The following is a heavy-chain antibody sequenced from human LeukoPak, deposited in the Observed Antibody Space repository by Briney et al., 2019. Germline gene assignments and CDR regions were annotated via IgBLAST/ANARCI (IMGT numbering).Heavy chain of an antibody. CDR2: FDPEDGET. V-gene: IGHV1-24*01. Sequence: GASVTVSCKVSGYTLTELSMHWVRQAPGKGLEWMGGFDPEDGETIYAQKFQGRVTMTEDTSTDTAYMELSSLRSEDTAVYYCATVVYDSYYYYYMDVWGKGTTVTVSS. CDR1: GYTLTELS. CDR3: ATVVYDSYYYYYMDV. D-gene: IGHD3-16*01. J-gene: IGHJ6*03.